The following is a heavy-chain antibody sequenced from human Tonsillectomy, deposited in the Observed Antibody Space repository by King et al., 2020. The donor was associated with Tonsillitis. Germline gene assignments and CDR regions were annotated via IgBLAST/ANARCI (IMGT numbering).Heavy chain of an antibody. Sequence: VQLQESGPGLVKPSETLSLTCTVSGGSIGSDYWSWVRQPPGKGLEWIWYIHYSGSTNYNPSLKSRVTISIVRSKYQFSLILTSVTAADTAVYYCARGAYPGIVDFWGQGTLVTVSS. J-gene: IGHJ4*02. CDR2: IHYSGST. CDR3: ARGAYPGIVDF. V-gene: IGHV4-59*01. CDR1: GGSIGSDY. D-gene: IGHD3-10*01.